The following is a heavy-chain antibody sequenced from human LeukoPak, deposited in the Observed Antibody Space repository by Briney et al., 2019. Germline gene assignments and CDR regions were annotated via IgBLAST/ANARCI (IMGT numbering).Heavy chain of an antibody. Sequence: GGSLRLSCAASGFSLSSYWMTWVRQAPGKGLEWVANIKQDGSEKNYVDSVKGRFTISRDNSKNTLYLQMNSLRAEDTAVYYCAKDRYYYDSSGFPDYWGQGTLVTVSS. CDR1: GFSLSSYW. V-gene: IGHV3-7*01. D-gene: IGHD3-22*01. CDR2: IKQDGSEK. J-gene: IGHJ4*02. CDR3: AKDRYYYDSSGFPDY.